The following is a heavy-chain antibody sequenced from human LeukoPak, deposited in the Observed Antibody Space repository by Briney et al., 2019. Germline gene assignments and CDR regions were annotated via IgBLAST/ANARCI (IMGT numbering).Heavy chain of an antibody. Sequence: GGSLRLSCAASGFTFSSYSMNWVRQAPGKGLEWVAFIRYDGSNKYYADSVKGRFTISRDNSKNTLYLQMNSLRAEDTAVYYCAKDIDILTGFDYWGQGTLVTVSS. CDR1: GFTFSSYS. J-gene: IGHJ4*02. CDR2: IRYDGSNK. CDR3: AKDIDILTGFDY. D-gene: IGHD3-9*01. V-gene: IGHV3-30*02.